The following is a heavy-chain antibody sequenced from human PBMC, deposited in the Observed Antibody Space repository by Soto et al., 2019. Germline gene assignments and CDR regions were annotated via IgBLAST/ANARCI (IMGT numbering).Heavy chain of an antibody. V-gene: IGHV4-4*02. D-gene: IGHD2-2*01. CDR2: IYHSGST. CDR1: GGSISSSNW. J-gene: IGHJ6*02. Sequence: SETLSLTCAVSGGSISSSNWWSWVRQPPGKGLEWIGEIYHSGSTNYNPSLKSRVTMSVDTSKNQFSLKLSSVTAADTAVYYCAREDIVVVTSMDVWGQGTTVTVSS. CDR3: AREDIVVVTSMDV.